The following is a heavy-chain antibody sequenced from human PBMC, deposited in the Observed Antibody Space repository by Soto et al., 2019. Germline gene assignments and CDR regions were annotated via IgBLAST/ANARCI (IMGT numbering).Heavy chain of an antibody. CDR3: AKTQTAPRGYSYAPFDY. CDR2: ISGSGGST. CDR1: GFTFSSYA. D-gene: IGHD5-18*01. V-gene: IGHV3-23*01. Sequence: EVQLLESGGGLVQPGGSLRLSCAASGFTFSSYAMSWVRQAPGKGLEWVSAISGSGGSTYYADSVKGRFTISRDNSKNTLYLQMNSLRAEDTAVYYCAKTQTAPRGYSYAPFDYWGQGTLVTVSS. J-gene: IGHJ4*02.